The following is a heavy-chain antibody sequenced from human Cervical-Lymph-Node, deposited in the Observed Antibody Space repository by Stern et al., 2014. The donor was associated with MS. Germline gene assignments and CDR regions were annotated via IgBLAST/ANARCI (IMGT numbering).Heavy chain of an antibody. V-gene: IGHV4-39*01. D-gene: IGHD6-19*01. CDR3: ARPKAGPFDF. J-gene: IGHJ4*02. CDR2: IAYSGTT. CDR1: GGSISSSTYY. Sequence: QVQLQQWGPGLVKPSETLSLTCTVSGGSISSSTYYWGWIRQPPGKGLEWIASIAYSGTTYYNPSLESRLTIFVDPSKNQFPLGLRSVTAADTAVYYCARPKAGPFDFWGQGTQVTVSS.